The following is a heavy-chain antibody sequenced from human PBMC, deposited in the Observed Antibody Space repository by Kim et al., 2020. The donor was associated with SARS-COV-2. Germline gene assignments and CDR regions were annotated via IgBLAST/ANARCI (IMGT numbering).Heavy chain of an antibody. CDR1: GFTFGDYA. Sequence: GGSLRLSCTASGFTFGDYAMSWFRQAPGKGLEWVGFIRSKAYGGTTEYAASVKGRFTISRDDSKSIAYLQMNSLKTEDTAVYYCTRDAVLWFGELLDWFDPWGQGTLVTVSS. CDR3: TRDAVLWFGELLDWFDP. D-gene: IGHD3-10*01. CDR2: IRSKAYGGTT. V-gene: IGHV3-49*03. J-gene: IGHJ5*02.